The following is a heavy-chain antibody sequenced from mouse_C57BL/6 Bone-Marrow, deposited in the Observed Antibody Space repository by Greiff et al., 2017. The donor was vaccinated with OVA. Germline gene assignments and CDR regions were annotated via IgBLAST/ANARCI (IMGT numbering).Heavy chain of an antibody. Sequence: EVQLQRSGPELVKPGASVKISCKASGYTFTDYYMNWVKQSHGKSLEWIGDINPNNGGTSYNQKFKGKATLTVDKSSSTAYMELRSLTSEDSAVYYCARRYYGSLDYWGQGTTLTVSS. CDR3: ARRYYGSLDY. D-gene: IGHD1-1*01. J-gene: IGHJ2*01. V-gene: IGHV1-26*01. CDR1: GYTFTDYY. CDR2: INPNNGGT.